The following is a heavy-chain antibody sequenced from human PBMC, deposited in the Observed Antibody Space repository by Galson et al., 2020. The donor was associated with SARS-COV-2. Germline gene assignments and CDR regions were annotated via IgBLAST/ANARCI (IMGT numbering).Heavy chain of an antibody. V-gene: IGHV3-7*01. J-gene: IGHJ4*02. Sequence: GGSLRLSCVASGFTFSNYWMTWVRQAPGKGLEWVANIKQDANERYCGDSVKGRFTISRDNARNSLYLQMNSLRLEDTAVYYCARVNRRGSWHNDYWGQGTLVTVSS. CDR2: IKQDANER. D-gene: IGHD6-25*01. CDR3: ARVNRRGSWHNDY. CDR1: GFTFSNYW.